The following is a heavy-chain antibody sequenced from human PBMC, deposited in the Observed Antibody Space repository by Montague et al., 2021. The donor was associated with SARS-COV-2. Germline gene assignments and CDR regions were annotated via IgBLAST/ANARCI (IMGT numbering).Heavy chain of an antibody. CDR2: IDWDDDK. J-gene: IGHJ4*02. CDR1: GFSLSTSGMC. V-gene: IGHV2-70*01. CDR3: ARSYGTTVVTRASDY. Sequence: PALVKPTQTLTLTCTFSGFSLSTSGMCVSWIRQPPGKALEWLTLIDWDDDKYYSTSLKTRLTISKDTSKNQVVPTMTNMDPVDTATYYCARSYGTTVVTRASDYWGQGTLVTVSS. D-gene: IGHD4-23*01.